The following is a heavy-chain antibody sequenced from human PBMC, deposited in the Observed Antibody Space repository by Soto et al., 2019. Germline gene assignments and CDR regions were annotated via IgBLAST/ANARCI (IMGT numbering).Heavy chain of an antibody. V-gene: IGHV4-38-2*02. CDR2: IYHGGTT. Sequence: SETLSLTCTVSGYSISSGYYWAWIRQPPGKGPEWIASIYHGGTTYYNPSLKSRITISVDTSNNQFSLKLTSVTAADTAVYYCARVHVMVVAGSPFDYWGHGTRATASS. J-gene: IGHJ4*01. CDR3: ARVHVMVVAGSPFDY. CDR1: GYSISSGYY. D-gene: IGHD6-19*01.